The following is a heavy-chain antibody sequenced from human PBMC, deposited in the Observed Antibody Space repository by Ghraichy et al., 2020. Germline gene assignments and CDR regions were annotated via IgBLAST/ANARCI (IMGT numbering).Heavy chain of an antibody. CDR2: ISAYNGNT. CDR1: GYTFTSYG. D-gene: IGHD3-22*01. CDR3: ARGPVAMIVVVITIDAFDI. J-gene: IGHJ3*02. Sequence: ASVKVSCKASGYTFTSYGISWVRQAPGQGLEWMGWISAYNGNTNYAQKLQGRVTMTTDTSTSTAYMELRSLRSDDTAVYYCARGPVAMIVVVITIDAFDIWGQGTMVTVSS. V-gene: IGHV1-18*01.